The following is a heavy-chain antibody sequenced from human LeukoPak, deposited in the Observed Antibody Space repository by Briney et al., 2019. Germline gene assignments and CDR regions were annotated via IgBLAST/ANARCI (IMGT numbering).Heavy chain of an antibody. D-gene: IGHD6-19*01. Sequence: GGSLRLSCAASGFTFSSYAMNWVRQAPGKGLEWVSGISDAGGSTDYADSVKGRFTISRDNSKNTLYLQMNSLRTEDTAVYYCAKAYGSGWAPFDYWGQGTLVTVSS. J-gene: IGHJ4*02. CDR2: ISDAGGST. CDR1: GFTFSSYA. V-gene: IGHV3-23*01. CDR3: AKAYGSGWAPFDY.